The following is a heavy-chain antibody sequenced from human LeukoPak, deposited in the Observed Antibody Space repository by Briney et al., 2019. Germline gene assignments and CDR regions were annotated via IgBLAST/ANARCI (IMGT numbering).Heavy chain of an antibody. D-gene: IGHD3-22*01. CDR2: VIPIFGTA. CDR1: GYTFTSNY. J-gene: IGHJ3*02. V-gene: IGHV1-69*13. Sequence: SVKVSCKASGYTFTSNYIHWVRQAPGQGLEWMGGVIPIFGTANYAQKFQGRVTITADESTSTAYMELSSLRSEDTAVYYCARSDSFGTDAFDIWGQGQWSPSLQ. CDR3: ARSDSFGTDAFDI.